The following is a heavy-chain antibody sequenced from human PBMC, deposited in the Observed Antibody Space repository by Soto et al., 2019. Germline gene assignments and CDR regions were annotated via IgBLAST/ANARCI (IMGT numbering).Heavy chain of an antibody. V-gene: IGHV3-30*18. CDR1: GFTFSNYG. Sequence: QVQLVESGGGVVQPGRSLRLSCAASGFTFSNYGIHWVRQAPGNGLEWVAVISRDGSVRYYADSVKGRFTISRDNSKNTMYMKVKNLRAEDTAVYYCAKEYCGGHCSSDYFDYWGQGTLVTVSS. CDR2: ISRDGSVR. D-gene: IGHD2-21*01. CDR3: AKEYCGGHCSSDYFDY. J-gene: IGHJ4*02.